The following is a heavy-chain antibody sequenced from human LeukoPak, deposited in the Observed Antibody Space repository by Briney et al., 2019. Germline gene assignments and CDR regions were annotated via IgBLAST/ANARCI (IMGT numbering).Heavy chain of an antibody. Sequence: GASLKISSKGSGYSFTSYWIGWVRQMPGKGLEWRGIIYPGDSDTRYSPSFQGKVTISADKSISTAYLQWSSLKASDTAMYYCARHGSRDGYIGDFDYWGQGTLVTVSS. D-gene: IGHD5-24*01. CDR3: ARHGSRDGYIGDFDY. V-gene: IGHV5-51*01. J-gene: IGHJ4*02. CDR2: IYPGDSDT. CDR1: GYSFTSYW.